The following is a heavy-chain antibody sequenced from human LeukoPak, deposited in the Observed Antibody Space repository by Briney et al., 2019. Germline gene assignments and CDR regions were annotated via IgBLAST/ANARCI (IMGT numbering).Heavy chain of an antibody. Sequence: ASVKVTCKGSGFTFTDYYVYWVRQAPGQGLEWMGWINPNSGGTNYAQKFQGRVTMTRDTSISTAYMELSRLTSDDTAVYYCARVSLTAQYLLDYWGQGTLVTVSS. J-gene: IGHJ4*02. CDR1: GFTFTDYY. CDR3: ARVSLTAQYLLDY. D-gene: IGHD2/OR15-2a*01. CDR2: INPNSGGT. V-gene: IGHV1-2*02.